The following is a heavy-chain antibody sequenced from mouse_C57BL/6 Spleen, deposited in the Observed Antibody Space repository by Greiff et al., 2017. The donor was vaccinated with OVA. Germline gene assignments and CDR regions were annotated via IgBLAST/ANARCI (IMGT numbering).Heavy chain of an antibody. CDR2: IDPSDSYT. D-gene: IGHD2-3*01. CDR3: ARTGYFAHFDY. J-gene: IGHJ2*01. V-gene: IGHV1-50*01. Sequence: QVQLQQPGAELVKPGASVKLSCKASGYTFTSYWMQWVKQRPGQGLEWIGEIDPSDSYTNYNQKFKGKATLTVDTSSSTAYMQLSSLTSEDSAVYYCARTGYFAHFDYWGQGTTLTVSS. CDR1: GYTFTSYW.